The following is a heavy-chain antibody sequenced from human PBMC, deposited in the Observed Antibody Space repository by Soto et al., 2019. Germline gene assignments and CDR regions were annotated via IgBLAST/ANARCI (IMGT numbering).Heavy chain of an antibody. CDR3: ARNESSNIYGMDV. J-gene: IGHJ6*02. V-gene: IGHV3-21*01. D-gene: IGHD6-6*01. CDR1: GFTFSSYS. Sequence: GGSLRLSCAASGFTFSSYSMNWVRQAPGKGLEWVSSISSSSFSINYADSVKGRFSISRDNAQNSLHPQMNNLRAEDTAVYYCARNESSNIYGMDVWGQGTTVTVSS. CDR2: ISSSSFSI.